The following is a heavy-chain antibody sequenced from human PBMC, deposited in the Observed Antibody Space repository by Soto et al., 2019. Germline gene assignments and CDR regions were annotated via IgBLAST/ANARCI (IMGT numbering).Heavy chain of an antibody. CDR2: IYDSGST. CDR3: ARVRWYGAYSDY. CDR1: GDSISSDNYY. D-gene: IGHD4-17*01. V-gene: IGHV4-30-4*01. J-gene: IGHJ4*02. Sequence: QVQLQESGPGLVKPSQTLSLTCTVSGDSISSDNYYWSWIRQPPGKGLEWIGYIYDSGSTYYNASLKSRVTISVDTPKNQFSLKLSSVTAADTAVYYCARVRWYGAYSDYWGQGTLVTVSS.